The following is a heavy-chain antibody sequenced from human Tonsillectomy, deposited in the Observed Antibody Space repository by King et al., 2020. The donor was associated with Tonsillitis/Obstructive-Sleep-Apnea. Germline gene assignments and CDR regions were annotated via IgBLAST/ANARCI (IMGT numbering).Heavy chain of an antibody. CDR1: GGSISSRSYY. V-gene: IGHV4-39*01. Sequence: LQLQESGPGLVKPSETLSLICTVSGGSISSRSYYWGWIRQPPGKGLEWIGSFYYSGSTYYNPSLKSRVTVSVHTSRNQLSLKLSSVTATDTAVYYCARQGPYEILTGRSWFDPWGQGTLVTVSS. CDR2: FYYSGST. J-gene: IGHJ5*02. D-gene: IGHD3-9*01. CDR3: ARQGPYEILTGRSWFDP.